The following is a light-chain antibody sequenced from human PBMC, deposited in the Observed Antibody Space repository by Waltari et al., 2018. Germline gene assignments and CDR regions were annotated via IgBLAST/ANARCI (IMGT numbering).Light chain of an antibody. V-gene: IGKV3-15*01. CDR3: QQYSDRPPFT. Sequence: EILMTQSPDTLSMSPGERATLFCRASESVDDDLAWYQQSPGQAPRLLSFGASTRAAAVAARVSASGSGTEFTFTINSLQSEDCAVDFCQQYSDRPPFTFGQGTRVEIK. CDR2: GAS. CDR1: ESVDDD. J-gene: IGKJ1*01.